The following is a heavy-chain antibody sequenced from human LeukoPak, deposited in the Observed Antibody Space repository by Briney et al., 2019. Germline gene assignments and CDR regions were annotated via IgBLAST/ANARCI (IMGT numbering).Heavy chain of an antibody. V-gene: IGHV3-43*02. D-gene: IGHD2/OR15-2a*01. J-gene: IGHJ4*02. Sequence: PGGSLRLSCTASGFRFDDYAMHWVRQVPGKGLEWVSLISGDGSRTYYVDSVKGRFTISRDNSKNSLYLQMNSLRTEDTALYYCAKASVIPGLRGRQYYFDYWGQGTLVSVSS. CDR2: ISGDGSRT. CDR3: AKASVIPGLRGRQYYFDY. CDR1: GFRFDDYA.